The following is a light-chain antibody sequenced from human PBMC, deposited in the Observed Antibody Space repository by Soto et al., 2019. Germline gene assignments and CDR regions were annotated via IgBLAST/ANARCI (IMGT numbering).Light chain of an antibody. CDR3: QQYNYFWA. V-gene: IGKV1-5*01. Sequence: DIQMTQSPSTLSASVGDRVTITCRASQSISSWFAWYQQKPGKAPKLLIYDASNLESGVPSRFSGGGSGTEFSLTISSLQPDDFATYYCQQYNYFWAFGQGTRVEIK. J-gene: IGKJ1*01. CDR2: DAS. CDR1: QSISSW.